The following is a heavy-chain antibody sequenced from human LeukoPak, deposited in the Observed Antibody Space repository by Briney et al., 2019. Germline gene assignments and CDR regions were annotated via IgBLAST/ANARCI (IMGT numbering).Heavy chain of an antibody. V-gene: IGHV3-21*01. D-gene: IGHD1-26*01. CDR2: ISSSGTYM. Sequence: PGGSLRLSCAASGFTFSSYWMSWVRQVPGKGLEWVSSISSSGTYMYYSDSVEGRFTISRDNAKNSVFLQMDSLRAEDTAVYFCAKELGNADSYGNVPLGHWGQGTLVIVSS. J-gene: IGHJ4*02. CDR1: GFTFSSYW. CDR3: AKELGNADSYGNVPLGH.